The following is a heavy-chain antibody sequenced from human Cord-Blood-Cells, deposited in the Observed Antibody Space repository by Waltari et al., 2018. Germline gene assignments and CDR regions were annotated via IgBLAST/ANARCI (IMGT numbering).Heavy chain of an antibody. CDR1: GFTFSSHG. CDR3: AKDTAYYGSGSYYDY. D-gene: IGHD3-10*01. J-gene: IGHJ4*02. V-gene: IGHV3-30*18. Sequence: QVQLVESGGGVVQPGRSLRLSCAASGFTFSSHGLPWVRQAPGKGLEWVAVISYDGSNKYYADSVKGRFTISRDNSKNTLYLQMNSLRAEDTAVYYCAKDTAYYGSGSYYDYWGQGTLVTVSS. CDR2: ISYDGSNK.